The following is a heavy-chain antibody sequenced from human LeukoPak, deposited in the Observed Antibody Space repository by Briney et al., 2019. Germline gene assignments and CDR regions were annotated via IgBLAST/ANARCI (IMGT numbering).Heavy chain of an antibody. D-gene: IGHD5-24*01. CDR2: IRYDGSNK. V-gene: IGHV3-30*02. J-gene: IGHJ4*02. CDR1: GFTFSSYG. CDR3: AKGKDGYNVLDY. Sequence: PGGSLXLSCAASGFTFSSYGMHWVRQAPGKGLEGVAFIRYDGSNKYYADSVKGRFTISRDNSKNTLYLQMNSLRAEDTAVYYCAKGKDGYNVLDYWGRGTLVTVSS.